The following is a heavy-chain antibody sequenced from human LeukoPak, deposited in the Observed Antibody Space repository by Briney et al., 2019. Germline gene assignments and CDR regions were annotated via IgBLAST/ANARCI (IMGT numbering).Heavy chain of an antibody. CDR1: GGTFSSYA. J-gene: IGHJ5*02. CDR2: IIPIFGTA. Sequence: ASVKVSCKASGGTFSSYAISWVRQAPGQGLEWMGGIIPIFGTANYAQKFQGRVTITADESTSTAYMELSSLRSEDTAVYYCARDRMDTAMVEGGNWFDPWGQGTLVTVSS. D-gene: IGHD5-18*01. V-gene: IGHV1-69*13. CDR3: ARDRMDTAMVEGGNWFDP.